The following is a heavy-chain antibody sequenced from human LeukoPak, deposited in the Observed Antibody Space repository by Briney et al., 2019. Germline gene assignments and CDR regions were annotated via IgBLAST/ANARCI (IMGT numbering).Heavy chain of an antibody. CDR3: ASATTVTKYYYYYMDV. CDR1: GGSISSYY. D-gene: IGHD4-11*01. V-gene: IGHV4-4*07. J-gene: IGHJ6*03. CDR2: IYTSGSP. Sequence: SETLSLTCTVSGGSISSYYWSWIRQPAGKGLEWTGRIYTSGSPNYNPSLKSRVTMSVDTSKNQFSLKLTSVTAADTAVYYCASATTVTKYYYYYMDVWGKGTTVTVSS.